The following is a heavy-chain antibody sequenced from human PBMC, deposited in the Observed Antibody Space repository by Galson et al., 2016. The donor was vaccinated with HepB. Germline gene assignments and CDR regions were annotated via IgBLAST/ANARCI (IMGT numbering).Heavy chain of an antibody. CDR2: FDPEDGVT. CDR1: GYTLTELS. V-gene: IGHV1-24*01. J-gene: IGHJ6*02. D-gene: IGHD5-12*01. Sequence: SVKVSCKVSGYTLTELSMHWVRQAPGKGLEWMGGFDPEDGVTTYTQKFQGRFTMTEDTSTDTAYMEMSSLISEDTAVYYCATGLPSRGYSGYVSYQYFGMDVWGQGTTVTVSS. CDR3: ATGLPSRGYSGYVSYQYFGMDV.